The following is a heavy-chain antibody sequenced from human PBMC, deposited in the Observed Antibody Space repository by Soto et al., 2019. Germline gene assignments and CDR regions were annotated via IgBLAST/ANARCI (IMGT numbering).Heavy chain of an antibody. Sequence: EVQLVESGGGLVQPGRSLRLSCAASGFMFDDYAMHWVRQAPGKGLEWVSGISWNSGSIGYADSVKGRFTISRDNAKNDLYVQMDRLRAEDTAVYCGAKEFREGGSGEFRGSDYWGQGTLVTVSS. V-gene: IGHV3-9*01. CDR2: ISWNSGSI. CDR1: GFMFDDYA. CDR3: AKEFREGGSGEFRGSDY. D-gene: IGHD3-10*01. J-gene: IGHJ4*02.